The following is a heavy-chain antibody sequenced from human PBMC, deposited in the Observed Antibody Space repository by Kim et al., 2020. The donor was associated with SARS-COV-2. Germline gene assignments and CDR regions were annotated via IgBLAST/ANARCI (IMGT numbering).Heavy chain of an antibody. V-gene: IGHV4-34*01. Sequence: SETLSLTCAVYGGSFSGYYWSWIRQPPGKGLEWIGEINHSGSTNYNPSLKSRVTISVDTSKNQFSLKLSSVTAADTAVYYCARDVPRVVVPAAIPVYYYYYMDVWGKGTTVTVSS. J-gene: IGHJ6*03. CDR1: GGSFSGYY. D-gene: IGHD2-2*02. CDR3: ARDVPRVVVPAAIPVYYYYYMDV. CDR2: INHSGST.